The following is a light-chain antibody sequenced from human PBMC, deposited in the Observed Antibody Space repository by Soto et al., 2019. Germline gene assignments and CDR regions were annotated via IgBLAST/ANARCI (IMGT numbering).Light chain of an antibody. CDR3: QQRSNWPRT. J-gene: IGKJ1*01. CDR1: PSVSNNY. Sequence: IVLTQSPGTLTLSPGERATLSCRASPSVSNNYLAWYQQKPGQAPRLLIYGASSRATGIPARFSGSGSGTDFTLTISSLEPEDFAVYYCQQRSNWPRTFGQGTKVDIK. CDR2: GAS. V-gene: IGKV3D-20*02.